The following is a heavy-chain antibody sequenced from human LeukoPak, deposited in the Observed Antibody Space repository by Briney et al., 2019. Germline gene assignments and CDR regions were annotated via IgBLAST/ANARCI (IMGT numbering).Heavy chain of an antibody. V-gene: IGHV1-2*04. CDR2: INPNSGGT. CDR1: GYTFTGYY. Sequence: ASVKVFCKASGYTFTGYYMHWVRQAPGQGLEWMGWINPNSGGTNYAQKFQGWVTMTRDTSISTAYMELSRLRSDDTAVYYCARDPLLGAGKDAFDIWGQGTMVTVSS. J-gene: IGHJ3*02. CDR3: ARDPLLGAGKDAFDI. D-gene: IGHD3-16*01.